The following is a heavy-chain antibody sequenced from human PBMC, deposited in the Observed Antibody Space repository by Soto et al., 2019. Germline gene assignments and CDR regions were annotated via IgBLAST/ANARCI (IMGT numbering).Heavy chain of an antibody. CDR3: ARGARRGSSLYRGAFDI. D-gene: IGHD6-13*01. V-gene: IGHV1-18*01. CDR1: GYTFTSYG. J-gene: IGHJ3*02. CDR2: ISAYNGNT. Sequence: QVQLVQSGAEVKKPGASVKVSCKASGYTFTSYGISWVRQAPGQGLEWMGWISAYNGNTNYAQKLQGRVTMTTDPSTSTAYMELRSLRSDDTAVYYCARGARRGSSLYRGAFDIWGQGTMVTVSS.